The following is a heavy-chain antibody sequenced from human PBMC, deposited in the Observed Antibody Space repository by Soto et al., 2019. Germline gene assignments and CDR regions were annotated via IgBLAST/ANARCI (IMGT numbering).Heavy chain of an antibody. CDR1: GGSISSGGYY. CDR2: IYYSGST. J-gene: IGHJ5*02. D-gene: IGHD6-6*01. Sequence: SETLSLTCTVSGGSISSGGYYWSWIRQHPGKGLEWIGYIYYSGSTRYSPSFQGQVTISADKSISTAYLQWSSLKASDTAMYYCARLKSIAARHGFDPWGQGTLVTVSS. V-gene: IGHV4-31*01. CDR3: ARLKSIAARHGFDP.